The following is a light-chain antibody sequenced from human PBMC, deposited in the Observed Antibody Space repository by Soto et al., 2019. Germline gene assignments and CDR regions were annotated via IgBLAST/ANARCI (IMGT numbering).Light chain of an antibody. CDR2: EGS. V-gene: IGLV2-23*01. CDR1: SSDVGSYNL. Sequence: QSARTQPASVSRSPGQSITISCTGTSSDVGSYNLVSWYQQHPGNAPKLMIYEGSKRPSGVSNRFFGSKSGNTASLTISGLQAEDEADYYCCSFARGSTLVFGGGTQLTVL. J-gene: IGLJ3*02. CDR3: CSFARGSTLV.